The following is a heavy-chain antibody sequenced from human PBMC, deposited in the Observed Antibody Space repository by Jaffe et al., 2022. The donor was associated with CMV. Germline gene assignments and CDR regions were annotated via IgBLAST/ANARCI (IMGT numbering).Heavy chain of an antibody. V-gene: IGHV3-15*01. CDR2: IKSKTDGGTT. CDR3: TTDLVDTAMVVESDY. Sequence: EVQLVESGGGLVKPGGSLRLSCAASGFTFSNAWMSWVRQAPGKGLEWVGRIKSKTDGGTTDYAAPVKGRFTISRDDSKNTLYLQMNSLKTEDTAVYYCTTDLVDTAMVVESDYWGQGTLVTVSS. J-gene: IGHJ4*02. CDR1: GFTFSNAW. D-gene: IGHD5-18*01.